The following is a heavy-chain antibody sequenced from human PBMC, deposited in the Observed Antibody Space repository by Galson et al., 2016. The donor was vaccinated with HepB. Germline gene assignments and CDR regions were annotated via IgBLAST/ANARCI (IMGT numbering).Heavy chain of an antibody. CDR3: AKGSYDRSGYYLIWFDP. D-gene: IGHD3-22*01. CDR2: ISYHGSNI. Sequence: SLRLSCAASGFTFSNYGMHWVRQAPGKGLEWVAAISYHGSNIYYGDSVKGRITISRDNSKNALYLQMNSLRPEDTAVYYCAKGSYDRSGYYLIWFDPWGQGTLVTVSS. CDR1: GFTFSNYG. V-gene: IGHV3-30*18. J-gene: IGHJ5*02.